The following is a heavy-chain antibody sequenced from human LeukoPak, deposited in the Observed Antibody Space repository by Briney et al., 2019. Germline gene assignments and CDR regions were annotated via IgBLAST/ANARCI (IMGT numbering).Heavy chain of an antibody. CDR3: SRGYAINRGWQHFRH. CDR2: IYDSGST. J-gene: IGHJ1*01. D-gene: IGHD2-2*01. Sequence: SETLSLTCTVSGGSIMSYYWSWIRQPPGKGLEWIGYIYDSGSTNYNPSLKSRVTISVDTSKNQFSLRLSSVTAADTAINCCSRGYAINRGWQHFRHWGQGILVIVSS. CDR1: GGSIMSYY. V-gene: IGHV4-59*01.